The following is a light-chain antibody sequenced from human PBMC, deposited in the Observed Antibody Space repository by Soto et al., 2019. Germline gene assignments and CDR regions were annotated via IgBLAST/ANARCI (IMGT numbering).Light chain of an antibody. Sequence: QSVLTHPPSAFGSPGQLVAISCTETSSDVCGYNYVSWYQQHPCKAPKLMIYDVNKRPSDVPDRFSGSKSGNTASVTVSGLQAEDGADYYCSSYAGSRNVFGTGTKGTGL. CDR3: SSYAGSRNV. CDR2: DVN. CDR1: SSDVCGYNY. J-gene: IGLJ1*01. V-gene: IGLV2-8*01.